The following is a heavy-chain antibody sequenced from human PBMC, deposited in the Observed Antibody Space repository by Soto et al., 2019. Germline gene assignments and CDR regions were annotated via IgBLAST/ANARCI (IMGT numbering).Heavy chain of an antibody. V-gene: IGHV1-8*01. CDR2: MNPDSGNT. D-gene: IGHD7-27*01. CDR3: ARSLCGPNVNFDP. Sequence: QVQLVQSGAEVRTPGASVKVSCKASGYTFTSYDINWVRQATGQGPEWMGWMNPDSGNTGYVQKFQGRVTMTRNNAISTSYMELSSLRSEDKAGYYCARSLCGPNVNFDPWGQGTLVTVSS. CDR1: GYTFTSYD. J-gene: IGHJ5*02.